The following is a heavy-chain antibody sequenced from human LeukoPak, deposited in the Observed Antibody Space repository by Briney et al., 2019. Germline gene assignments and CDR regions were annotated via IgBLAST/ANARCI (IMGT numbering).Heavy chain of an antibody. CDR2: TNQDGSEK. D-gene: IGHD6-13*01. Sequence: GGSLRLSCAASGFTFSRHWMSWVRQAPGKGLQWVAHTNQDGSEKYYVDSVKGRFTISRDNARNSLYLQMNSLRAEDSAVYYCVHSSPDYWGQGTLVTVSS. CDR3: VHSSPDY. J-gene: IGHJ4*02. CDR1: GFTFSRHW. V-gene: IGHV3-7*03.